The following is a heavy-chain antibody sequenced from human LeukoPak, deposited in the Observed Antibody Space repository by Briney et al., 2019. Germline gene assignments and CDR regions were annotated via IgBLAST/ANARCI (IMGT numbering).Heavy chain of an antibody. V-gene: IGHV3-48*02. CDR3: ARDLGYCTNGVCHTRFDY. Sequence: GGSLRLSCAASGFTFSSYALNWVRQAPGKGLEWVSYISSSSSTIYYTDSVKGRFTISRDNAKNSLYLQMNSLRDEDTAVYYCARDLGYCTNGVCHTRFDYWGQGTLVAVSS. D-gene: IGHD2-8*01. CDR1: GFTFSSYA. CDR2: ISSSSSTI. J-gene: IGHJ4*02.